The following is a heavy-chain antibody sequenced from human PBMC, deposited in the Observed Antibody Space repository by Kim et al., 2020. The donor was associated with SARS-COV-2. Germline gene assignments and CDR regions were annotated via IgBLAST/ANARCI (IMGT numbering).Heavy chain of an antibody. Sequence: SVKGRFTISRDNAKNTLYLQMNSLRAEDTAVYYCAKDLGGDYGPSNYFDYWGQGTLVTVSS. J-gene: IGHJ4*02. CDR3: AKDLGGDYGPSNYFDY. D-gene: IGHD4-17*01. V-gene: IGHV3-23*01.